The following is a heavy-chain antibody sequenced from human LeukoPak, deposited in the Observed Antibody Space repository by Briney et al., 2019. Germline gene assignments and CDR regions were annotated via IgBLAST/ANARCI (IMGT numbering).Heavy chain of an antibody. J-gene: IGHJ4*02. D-gene: IGHD3-22*01. CDR3: ATTFRMYDSSDYRGFDN. V-gene: IGHV3-23*01. Sequence: GGPLRLSCAASGFTFSSCAMTWVRQAPGKGLECVSGISSTGGNTYYADSVTGRFTISRDNSKNTRYLQMNSLRAEDTDVYYCATTFRMYDSSDYRGFDNWGQGTLVTVSS. CDR1: GFTFSSCA. CDR2: ISSTGGNT.